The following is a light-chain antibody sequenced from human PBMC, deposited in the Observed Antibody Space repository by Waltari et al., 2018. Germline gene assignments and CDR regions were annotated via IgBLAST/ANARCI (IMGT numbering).Light chain of an antibody. CDR2: DVT. CDR1: SSDVGGYNY. J-gene: IGLJ2*01. CDR3: CSYAGSYSVV. V-gene: IGLV2-11*01. Sequence: QSALTQPRSVSGSPGQSVTISCTGTSSDVGGYNYVSWYQHHPEKAPKLMIFDVTRRPSGVPDRFSGSKSGNTASLTISGLQAEDEAYYYCCSYAGSYSVVFGGGTKLTVL.